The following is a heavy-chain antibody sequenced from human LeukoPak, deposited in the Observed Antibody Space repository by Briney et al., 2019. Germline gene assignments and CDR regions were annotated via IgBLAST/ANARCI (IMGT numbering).Heavy chain of an antibody. CDR3: ARDRRLSSSSNYYYYGMDV. CDR2: INPNSGGT. Sequence: ASVTVSCKASGYTFTGYYMHWVRQAPGQGLEWMGWINPNSGGTNYAQKFQGWVTMTRDTSISTAYMELSRLRSDDTAVYYCARDRRLSSSSNYYYYGMDVWGQGTTVTVSS. CDR1: GYTFTGYY. V-gene: IGHV1-2*04. D-gene: IGHD6-6*01. J-gene: IGHJ6*02.